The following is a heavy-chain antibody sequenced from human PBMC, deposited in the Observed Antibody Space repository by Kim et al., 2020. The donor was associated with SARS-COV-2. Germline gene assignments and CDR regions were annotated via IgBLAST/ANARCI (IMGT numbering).Heavy chain of an antibody. J-gene: IGHJ4*02. V-gene: IGHV3-11*01. CDR2: SDGNST. CDR3: VREPSN. Sequence: SDGNSTDYADSSNGRFTISRDSAKRSVSLQMNSLTPEDTAVYYCVREPSNWGQGTLVTVS.